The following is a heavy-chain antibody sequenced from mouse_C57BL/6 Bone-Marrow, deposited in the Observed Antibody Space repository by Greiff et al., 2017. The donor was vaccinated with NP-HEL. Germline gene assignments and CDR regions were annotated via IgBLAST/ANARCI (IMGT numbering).Heavy chain of an antibody. CDR3: ARRVLRGWYFDV. Sequence: VQLQQPGAELVKPGASVKLSCKASGYTFTSYWMHWVKQRPGQGLEWIGMIHPNSGSTNYNEKFKSKATLTVDKSSSTAYMQLSSLTSEDSAVYYCARRVLRGWYFDVGGTGTTVTVSS. V-gene: IGHV1-64*01. CDR2: IHPNSGST. J-gene: IGHJ1*03. D-gene: IGHD1-1*01. CDR1: GYTFTSYW.